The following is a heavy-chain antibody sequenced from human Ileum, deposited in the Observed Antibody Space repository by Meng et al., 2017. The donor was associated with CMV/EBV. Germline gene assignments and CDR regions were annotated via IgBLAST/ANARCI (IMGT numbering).Heavy chain of an antibody. V-gene: IGHV4-39*07. CDR1: GGPTTSSTYY. J-gene: IGHJ4*02. CDR2: VYYSGTT. Sequence: QADLRESGPGLVKPSETLSLTCTASGGPTTSSTYYWGWIRQPPGKGLEWIGSVYYSGTTYYNPSLKSRVNMSIDTSKNRFSLKLSSATAADTAVYYCARNVGFYSSQIAYWGQGALVTVSS. D-gene: IGHD3-3*01. CDR3: ARNVGFYSSQIAY.